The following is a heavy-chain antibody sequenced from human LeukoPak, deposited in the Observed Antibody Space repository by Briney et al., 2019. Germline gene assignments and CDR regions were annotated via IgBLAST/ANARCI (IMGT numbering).Heavy chain of an antibody. J-gene: IGHJ4*02. V-gene: IGHV3-33*06. Sequence: PGRSVRLSCAASVFHFSSYCIDWVRQAPYKGREWVVVIWYDGSNKYYADSVKGRFTISRDNSKNTLYLQMNSLRAEDTAVYYCAKVSGSGWIFDYWGQGTLVTVSS. CDR3: AKVSGSGWIFDY. D-gene: IGHD6-19*01. CDR2: IWYDGSNK. CDR1: VFHFSSYC.